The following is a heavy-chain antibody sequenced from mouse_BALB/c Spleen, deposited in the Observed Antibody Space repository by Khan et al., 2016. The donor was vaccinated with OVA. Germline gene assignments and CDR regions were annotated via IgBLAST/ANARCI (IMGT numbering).Heavy chain of an antibody. CDR2: ISYSGVT. CDR3: ARGNYYGYDFDY. V-gene: IGHV3-2*02. J-gene: IGHJ2*01. Sequence: EVKLLESGPGLVKPSQSLSLTCTVTGYSITSGYAWNWIRQFPGNKLEWMGYISYSGVTSYTPSLKSRISITRDTSKNQFFLQLNSVTTEDTATYYCARGNYYGYDFDYWGQGTTLTVSS. D-gene: IGHD1-2*01. CDR1: GYSITSGYA.